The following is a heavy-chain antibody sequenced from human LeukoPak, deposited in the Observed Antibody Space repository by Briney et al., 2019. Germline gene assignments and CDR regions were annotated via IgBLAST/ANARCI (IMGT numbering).Heavy chain of an antibody. J-gene: IGHJ4*02. V-gene: IGHV4-34*01. CDR2: INHSGST. CDR1: GGSFSGYY. CDR3: AREKGYYDSSGYYNFDY. D-gene: IGHD3-22*01. Sequence: KLSETLSLTCAVYGGSFSGYYWSWIRQPPGKGLEWIGEINHSGSTNYNPSLKSRVTISVDTSKNQFSLKLSSVTAADTAVYYCAREKGYYDSSGYYNFDYWGQGTLVTVSS.